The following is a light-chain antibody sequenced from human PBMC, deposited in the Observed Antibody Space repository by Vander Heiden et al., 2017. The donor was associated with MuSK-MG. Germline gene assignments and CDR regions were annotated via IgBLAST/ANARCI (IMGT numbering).Light chain of an antibody. J-gene: IGKJ3*01. CDR1: PGLSRY. CDR3: HRLKGQD. CDR2: ATS. Sequence: DIQLTQPPPFLSAFVGHRVPITCRARPGLSRYLAWSQQKPGEAPKLLIYATSTLQSGVPSRFSGSGSGTEFTLTIRSPQPEDFATYYRHRLKGQDFGPGTKVGIK. V-gene: IGKV1-9*01.